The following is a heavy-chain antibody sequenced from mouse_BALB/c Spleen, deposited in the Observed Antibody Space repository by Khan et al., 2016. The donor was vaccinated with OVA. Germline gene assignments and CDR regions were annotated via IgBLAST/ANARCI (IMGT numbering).Heavy chain of an antibody. D-gene: IGHD1-2*01. CDR1: GFTFSDYG. V-gene: IGHV5-15*02. CDR2: ISDLAYTI. CDR3: ARGGGTAPFAD. Sequence: EVELVESGGGLVQPGGSRKLSCAASGFTFSDYGMAWVRQAPGKGPEWVAFISDLAYTIYYADTVTGRFTISRENAKNTLYLEMSSLRSEDTASYYCARGGGTAPFADWGLGTLVTVSA. J-gene: IGHJ3*01.